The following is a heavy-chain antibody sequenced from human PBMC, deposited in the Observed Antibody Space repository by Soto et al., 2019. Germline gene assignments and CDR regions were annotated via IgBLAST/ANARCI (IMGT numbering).Heavy chain of an antibody. CDR1: GGTFSSYA. Sequence: QVQLVQSGAEVKKPGSSVKVSCKASGGTFSSYAISWVRQAPGQGLEWMGGIIPIFGTANYAQKFQGRVTITEDKSTSTAYMELSSLRSEDTAVYYCARDNQLGYCSGGSCYDAFDIWGQGTMVTVSS. D-gene: IGHD2-15*01. CDR2: IIPIFGTA. CDR3: ARDNQLGYCSGGSCYDAFDI. J-gene: IGHJ3*02. V-gene: IGHV1-69*06.